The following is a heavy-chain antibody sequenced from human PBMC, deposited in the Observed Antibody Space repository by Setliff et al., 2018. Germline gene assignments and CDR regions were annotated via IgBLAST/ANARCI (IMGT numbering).Heavy chain of an antibody. CDR2: IKQDGSEK. CDR3: ARGWMGYCSSTSCYPDAFDI. CDR1: GFTFSSYW. D-gene: IGHD2-2*01. V-gene: IGHV3-7*01. J-gene: IGHJ3*02. Sequence: GGSLRLSCAASGFTFSSYWMSWVRQAPGKGLEWVANIKQDGSEKYYVDSVKGRFTISRDNAKNSLYLQMNSLRAEDTAVYYCARGWMGYCSSTSCYPDAFDIWGQGTMVTVSS.